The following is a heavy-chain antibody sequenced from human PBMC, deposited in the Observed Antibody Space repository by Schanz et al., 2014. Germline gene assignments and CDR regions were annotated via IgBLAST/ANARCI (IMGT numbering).Heavy chain of an antibody. J-gene: IGHJ5*02. CDR2: ISAYNGHT. V-gene: IGHV1-69*08. CDR1: GGTFSSYT. CDR3: ARGPLGTSP. Sequence: QVQLVQSGAEVKKPGSSVNASCKASGGTFSSYTISWVRQAPGQGLEWMGWISAYNGHTDYAQKFQGRVTFTADKSTSTAYMELSSLKSEDTAVYYCARGPLGTSPWGQGTLVTVSS. D-gene: IGHD5-12*01.